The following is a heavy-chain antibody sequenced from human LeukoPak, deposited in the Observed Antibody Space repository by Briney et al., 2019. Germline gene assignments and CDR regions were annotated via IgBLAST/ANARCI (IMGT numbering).Heavy chain of an antibody. J-gene: IGHJ4*02. CDR2: INPNSGGT. D-gene: IGHD6-19*01. CDR3: ARAKQWLVPWYFDY. Sequence: ASVKVSCKASGYTFTGYYMHWVRQAPGQGLEWMGWINPNSGGTNYAQKFQGRVTMTRDTSISTAYMELSRLRSDDTAVYYCARAKQWLVPWYFDYWGQGTLVTVSS. CDR1: GYTFTGYY. V-gene: IGHV1-2*02.